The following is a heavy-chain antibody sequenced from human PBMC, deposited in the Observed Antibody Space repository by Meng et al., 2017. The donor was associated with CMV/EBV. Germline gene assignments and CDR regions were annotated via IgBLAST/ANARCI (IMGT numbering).Heavy chain of an antibody. CDR1: GDSLSRYY. Sequence: SETLSLTSTVSGDSLSRYYWSWIRQPPGRGLEWIGYISYSGSTNYNPSLRSRVTISVDTSKNQFSLKLTSVTASDTAVYFCARDRLGSSGHYYYFGMDVWGQGTTVTVSS. V-gene: IGHV4-59*01. CDR2: ISYSGST. D-gene: IGHD6-19*01. J-gene: IGHJ6*02. CDR3: ARDRLGSSGHYYYFGMDV.